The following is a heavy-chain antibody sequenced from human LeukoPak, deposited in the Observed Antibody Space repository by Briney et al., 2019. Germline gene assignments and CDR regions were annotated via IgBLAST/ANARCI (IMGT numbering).Heavy chain of an antibody. Sequence: PGGSLRLSCAASGFTFDDYAMHWVRQAPGKGLEWVSGISWNSGSIGYADSVKGRFTIPRDNAKNSLYLQMNSLRAEDTALYYCAKVYCSSTSCYGYFQHWGQGTLVTVSS. CDR2: ISWNSGSI. J-gene: IGHJ1*01. CDR1: GFTFDDYA. V-gene: IGHV3-9*01. D-gene: IGHD2-2*01. CDR3: AKVYCSSTSCYGYFQH.